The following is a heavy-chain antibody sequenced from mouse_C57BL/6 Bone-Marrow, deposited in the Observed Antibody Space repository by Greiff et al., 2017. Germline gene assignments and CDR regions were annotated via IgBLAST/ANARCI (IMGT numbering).Heavy chain of an antibody. J-gene: IGHJ2*02. CDR1: GFTFSSYG. CDR3: ARLYYYGSSDLDY. V-gene: IGHV5-6*01. D-gene: IGHD1-1*01. Sequence: EVQVVESGGDLVKPGGSLKLSCAASGFTFSSYGMSWVRQTPDKRLEWVATISSGGSYTYYPDSVQGRFTISRDNAKNTLYLQMSSLKSEDTAMYYGARLYYYGSSDLDYWGQGTSLTVSS. CDR2: ISSGGSYT.